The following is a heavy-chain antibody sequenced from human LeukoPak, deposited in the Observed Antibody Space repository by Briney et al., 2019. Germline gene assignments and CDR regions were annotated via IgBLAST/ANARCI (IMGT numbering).Heavy chain of an antibody. J-gene: IGHJ4*02. Sequence: SETLSLTCTVSGEPISRYYWSWIRQPPGKGLEWIGNFYHDGSTKTSPSLKSRVTMSLDTSKNQFSLKLSSVTTADTAVYFCARDKSPSGSTKRFDYWGQGILVTVSS. V-gene: IGHV4-59*01. D-gene: IGHD5-12*01. CDR3: ARDKSPSGSTKRFDY. CDR1: GEPISRYY. CDR2: FYHDGST.